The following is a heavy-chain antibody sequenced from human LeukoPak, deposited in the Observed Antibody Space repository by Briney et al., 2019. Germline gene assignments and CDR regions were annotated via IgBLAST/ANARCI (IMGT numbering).Heavy chain of an antibody. CDR1: GGSIRSSSAY. J-gene: IGHJ4*02. V-gene: IGHV4-39*01. CDR3: ARLTMPTGPGDY. D-gene: IGHD4/OR15-4a*01. CDR2: IYYSKNT. Sequence: SETLSLSCTVSGGSIRSSSAYWGWISQHPGKGLEWIESIYYSKNTYYSPSLKSRVTISADTSKNQISLKLTSVTAADTGVYYCARLTMPTGPGDYWGQGTLVTVSS.